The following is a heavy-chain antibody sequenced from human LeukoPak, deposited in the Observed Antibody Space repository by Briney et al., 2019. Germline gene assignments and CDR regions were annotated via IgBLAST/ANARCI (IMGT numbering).Heavy chain of an antibody. CDR2: IGSSGSST. Sequence: GGSLRLSCAASGFTFTKFSMSWVRQAPGKGLEWASSIGSSGSSTYYADSVKGRFTISRDNSKNTLSLQMNSLRADDTAVYYCAKDRPCTTCSPSDYWGQGTLVTVSS. D-gene: IGHD2-2*01. J-gene: IGHJ4*02. V-gene: IGHV3-23*01. CDR1: GFTFTKFS. CDR3: AKDRPCTTCSPSDY.